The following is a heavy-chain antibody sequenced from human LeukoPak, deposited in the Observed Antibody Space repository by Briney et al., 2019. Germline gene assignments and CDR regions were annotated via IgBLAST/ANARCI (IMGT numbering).Heavy chain of an antibody. Sequence: SVKVSRKHSAGTFSSYTFSWLRHAPGQGLEWMGGIIPIFGTANYSQPFHGRVTITADESTTTAYLELSSLRSEDTAVYYCARDRMLVVMSTRGPAFHIWGQGPSDSASS. D-gene: IGHD2-21*01. CDR1: AGTFSSYT. V-gene: IGHV1-69*13. CDR3: ARDRMLVVMSTRGPAFHI. CDR2: IIPIFGTA. J-gene: IGHJ3*02.